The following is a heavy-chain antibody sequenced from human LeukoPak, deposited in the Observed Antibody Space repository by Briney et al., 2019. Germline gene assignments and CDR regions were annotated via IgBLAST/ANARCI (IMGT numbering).Heavy chain of an antibody. Sequence: SVKVSCKASGYTFTGYYMHWVRQAPGQGLEWMGWITPFNGNTNYAQKFQDRVTITRDRSMSTAYMELSSLKSEDTAMYYCANSPDSGGLGPWGQGTLVTVSS. CDR1: GYTFTGYY. CDR3: ANSPDSGGLGP. CDR2: ITPFNGNT. V-gene: IGHV1-45*02. J-gene: IGHJ5*02. D-gene: IGHD3-10*01.